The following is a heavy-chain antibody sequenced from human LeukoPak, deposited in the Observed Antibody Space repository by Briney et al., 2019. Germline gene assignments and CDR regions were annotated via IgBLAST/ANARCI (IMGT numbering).Heavy chain of an antibody. CDR1: GFTFSSHA. D-gene: IGHD6-19*01. Sequence: GGSLRLSCAASGFTFSSHAMSWVRQAPGKGLEWVSGISGSGGSAYYADSVKGRFTISRDNSKNTLYVQMNSLRAEDTAVYYCAKGRAGIDYWGQGTLVIVSS. CDR3: AKGRAGIDY. CDR2: ISGSGGSA. V-gene: IGHV3-23*01. J-gene: IGHJ4*02.